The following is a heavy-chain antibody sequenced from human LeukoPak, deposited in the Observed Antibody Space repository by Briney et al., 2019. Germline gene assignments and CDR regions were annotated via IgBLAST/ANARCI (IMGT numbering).Heavy chain of an antibody. D-gene: IGHD3-9*01. V-gene: IGHV3-30*18. J-gene: IGHJ4*02. CDR2: ISYDGSNK. CDR1: KFTFSNYG. Sequence: GGSLRLSCAASKFTFSNYGMHWVRQAPGKGLECVAVISYDGSNKYYADSVKGRFTISRDNSKNTLYLQMNSLRAEDTAVYYCAKCPSGVLRYFAPIDYWGQGTLVTVSS. CDR3: AKCPSGVLRYFAPIDY.